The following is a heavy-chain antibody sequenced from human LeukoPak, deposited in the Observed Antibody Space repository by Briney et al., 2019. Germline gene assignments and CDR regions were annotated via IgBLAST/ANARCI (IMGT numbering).Heavy chain of an antibody. CDR1: GGTFSSYA. J-gene: IGHJ6*02. Sequence: GASVKVSCKASGGTFSSYAISWVRQAPGQGLEWMGRIIPILGIANYAQKFQGRVTITADKSTSTAYMELSSLRSEDTAVYYCARSPRYSYGLETPYYYGMDVWGQGTTVTVSS. CDR3: ARSPRYSYGLETPYYYGMDV. V-gene: IGHV1-69*04. CDR2: IIPILGIA. D-gene: IGHD5-18*01.